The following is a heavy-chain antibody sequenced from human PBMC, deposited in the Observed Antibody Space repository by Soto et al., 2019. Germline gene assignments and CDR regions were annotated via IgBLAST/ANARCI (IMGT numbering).Heavy chain of an antibody. Sequence: ASVKVSCKASGYTFTSYGISWVRQAPGQGIEWMGWISAYNGNTNYAQKLQGRVTMTTDTSTSTAYMELRSLRSDDTAVYYCARDRDGFVAGPILFAYSGQGTLFLLSS. CDR3: ARDRDGFVAGPILFAY. D-gene: IGHD6-19*01. CDR2: ISAYNGNT. CDR1: GYTFTSYG. V-gene: IGHV1-18*01. J-gene: IGHJ4*02.